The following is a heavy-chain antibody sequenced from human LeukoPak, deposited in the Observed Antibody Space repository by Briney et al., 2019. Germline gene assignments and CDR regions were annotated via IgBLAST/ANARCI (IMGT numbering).Heavy chain of an antibody. D-gene: IGHD5-12*01. CDR2: IKSKTDGGTT. J-gene: IGHJ3*02. V-gene: IGHV3-15*01. CDR1: GFTFSNAW. Sequence: GGSVRLFCAASGFTFSNAWMSWIRQAPGKGLEWVGRIKSKTDGGTTDYAAPAKGRFTISRDDSKNTLYLQMNSLKTEDTAVYYCTTDADIVATPDAFDIWGQGTMVTVSS. CDR3: TTDADIVATPDAFDI.